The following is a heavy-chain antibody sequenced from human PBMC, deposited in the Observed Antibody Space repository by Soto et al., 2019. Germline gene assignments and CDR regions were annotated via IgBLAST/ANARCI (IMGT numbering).Heavy chain of an antibody. CDR1: GGSISSSSYY. V-gene: IGHV4-39*01. J-gene: IGHJ6*03. D-gene: IGHD2-2*01. CDR3: ARIVVPAARGDYYYYYMDV. Sequence: QLQLQESGPGLVKPSETLSLTCTVSGGSISSSSYYWGWIRQPPGKGLEWIGSIYYSGSTYYNPSLKSRVTISVDTSKNQFSLKLSSVTAADTAVYYCARIVVPAARGDYYYYYMDVWGKGTTVTVSS. CDR2: IYYSGST.